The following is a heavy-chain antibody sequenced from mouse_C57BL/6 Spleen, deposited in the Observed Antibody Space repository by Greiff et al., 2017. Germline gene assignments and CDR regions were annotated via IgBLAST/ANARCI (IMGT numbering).Heavy chain of an antibody. CDR1: GYAFSSSW. V-gene: IGHV1-80*01. J-gene: IGHJ4*01. Sequence: VQLQQSGPELVKPGASVKISCKASGYAFSSSWMNWVKQRPGKGLEWIGQIYPGGGDTNYNGKFKGKATLTAAKSSSTAYMQLSSLTSEDSAVYFCARGGYSNYVSYAMDDWGKGTSVTVSS. D-gene: IGHD2-5*01. CDR2: IYPGGGDT. CDR3: ARGGYSNYVSYAMDD.